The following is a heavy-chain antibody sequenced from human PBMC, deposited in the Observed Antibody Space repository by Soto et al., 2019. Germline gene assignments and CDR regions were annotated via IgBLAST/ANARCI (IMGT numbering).Heavy chain of an antibody. CDR1: GDSVSSNYVT. CDR2: TYYKCEWSC. CDR3: ARLISNSRLDD. Sequence: SQILLLSSAISGDSVSSNYVTSNWIRPPPSRGLQWRVRTYYKCEWSCDYAASVKRLVTINPDSYDHQSSMQLNSVTPDDPAVYYCARLISNSRLDDWGQGTPVTVSS. D-gene: IGHD6-13*01. V-gene: IGHV6-1*01. J-gene: IGHJ4*02.